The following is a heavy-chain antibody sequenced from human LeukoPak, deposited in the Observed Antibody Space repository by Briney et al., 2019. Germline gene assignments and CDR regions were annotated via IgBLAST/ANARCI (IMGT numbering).Heavy chain of an antibody. J-gene: IGHJ4*02. D-gene: IGHD2/OR15-2a*01. Sequence: PSETLSLTCVVSGDSVSNFHWNWLRQVPGKGLEWIACLSYTGKADYNPSLASRVTISLDTSRNQGFSLKLKSVTAADTAVYYCPEGYFEPFDHWGQGILVTVSS. V-gene: IGHV4-59*02. CDR2: LSYTGKA. CDR1: GDSVSNFH. CDR3: PEGYFEPFDH.